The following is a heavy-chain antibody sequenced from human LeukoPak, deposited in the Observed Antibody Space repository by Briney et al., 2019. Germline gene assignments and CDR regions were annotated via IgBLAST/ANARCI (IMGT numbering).Heavy chain of an antibody. Sequence: RGSLRLSCAASGFTFSDYYMSWIRQAPGKGLEWVSYISSSGSTIYYADSVKGRFTISRDNAKNSLYLQMNSLRAEDTAVYYCARGTLNIPGEHGAFDYWGQGTLVTVSS. V-gene: IGHV3-11*04. CDR3: ARGTLNIPGEHGAFDY. CDR2: ISSSGSTI. CDR1: GFTFSDYY. D-gene: IGHD1-14*01. J-gene: IGHJ4*02.